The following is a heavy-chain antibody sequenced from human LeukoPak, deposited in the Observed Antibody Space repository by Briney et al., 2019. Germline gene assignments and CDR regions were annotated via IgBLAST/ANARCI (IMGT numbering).Heavy chain of an antibody. V-gene: IGHV3-23*01. CDR2: IGNSGDRT. Sequence: GRSLRLSCAASGFTFSNYGMHWVRQAPGKGPEWVSGIGNSGDRTFYADSVKGRFTISRDNSKNTLYLQMNSLRVEDTALYYCAKGGVWGQGIAVTVSS. CDR1: GFTFSNYG. CDR3: AKGGV. J-gene: IGHJ6*02.